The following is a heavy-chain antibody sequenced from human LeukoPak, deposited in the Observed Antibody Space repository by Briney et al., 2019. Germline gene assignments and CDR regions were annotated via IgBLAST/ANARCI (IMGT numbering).Heavy chain of an antibody. CDR3: ASTTAYCGSDCYSPHDAFDI. V-gene: IGHV1-69*05. CDR2: IIPIFGTA. J-gene: IGHJ3*02. Sequence: GASVKVSCKASGGTFSSYAISWVRQAPGQGLEWMGGIIPIFGTANYAQKFQGRVTITTDESTSTAYMELSSLRSEDTAVYYCASTTAYCGSDCYSPHDAFDIWGQGTMVTVSS. D-gene: IGHD2-21*02. CDR1: GGTFSSYA.